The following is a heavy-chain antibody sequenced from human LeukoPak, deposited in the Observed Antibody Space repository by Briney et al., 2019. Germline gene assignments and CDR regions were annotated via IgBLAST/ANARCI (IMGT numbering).Heavy chain of an antibody. D-gene: IGHD6-13*01. CDR1: GYTFTGYY. CDR2: INPNSGGT. CDR3: ARGRGPPNSNRDFYYYYYMDV. J-gene: IGHJ6*03. Sequence: ASVKVSCKASGYTFTGYYMHWVRQAPGQGLEWIGWINPNSGGTNYAQKFQGRVTMTRDTSISTAYMELSRLRSDDTAVYYCARGRGPPNSNRDFYYYYYMDVWGTGTTVTVSS. V-gene: IGHV1-2*02.